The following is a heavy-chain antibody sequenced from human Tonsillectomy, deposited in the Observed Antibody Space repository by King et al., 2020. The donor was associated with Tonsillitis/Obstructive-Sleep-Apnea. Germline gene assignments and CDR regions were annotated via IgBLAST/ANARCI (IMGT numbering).Heavy chain of an antibody. V-gene: IGHV3-20*04. CDR2: INWNGGST. Sequence: VQLVESGGGVVRPGGSLRLSCAASGFTFDDYGMSWVRQAPGKGLEWVSGINWNGGSTGYADSVKGRFTISRDNAKKSLYLQMNSLRAEDTSLYYFARVGLEWLYYYMDVWGKGTTVTVSS. J-gene: IGHJ6*03. CDR1: GFTFDDYG. D-gene: IGHD3-3*01. CDR3: ARVGLEWLYYYMDV.